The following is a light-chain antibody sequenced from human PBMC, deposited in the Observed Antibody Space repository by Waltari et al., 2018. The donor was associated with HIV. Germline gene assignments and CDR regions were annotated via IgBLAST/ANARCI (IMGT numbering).Light chain of an antibody. CDR3: NSRDTSGNHVV. CDR2: GKN. J-gene: IGLJ2*01. CDR1: SLRSYY. Sequence: SSEVTQDPAVSVALGQTVRITCQGDSLRSYYASWYQQKPGQAPVLVIYGKNNRPSGIPDRFSGSNSGNTASLTITGAQAEDEADYYCNSRDTSGNHVVFGGGTNLTVL. V-gene: IGLV3-19*01.